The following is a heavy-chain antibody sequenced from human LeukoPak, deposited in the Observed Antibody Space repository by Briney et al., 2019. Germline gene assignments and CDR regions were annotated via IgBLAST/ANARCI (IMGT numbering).Heavy chain of an antibody. D-gene: IGHD6-13*01. CDR2: ISYDGSNK. V-gene: IGHV3-30*04. CDR3: ARGDKQLVFNRNKGGFDP. Sequence: GGSLRLSCAASGFTFSSYAMHWVRQAPGKGLEWVAVISYDGSNKYYADSVKGRFTISRDNSKNTLYLQMNSLRTEDTAVYYCARGDKQLVFNRNKGGFDPWGQGTLVTVSS. J-gene: IGHJ5*02. CDR1: GFTFSSYA.